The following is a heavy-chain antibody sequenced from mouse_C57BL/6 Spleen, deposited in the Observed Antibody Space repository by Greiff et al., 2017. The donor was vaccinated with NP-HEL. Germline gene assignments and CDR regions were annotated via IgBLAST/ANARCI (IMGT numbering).Heavy chain of an antibody. J-gene: IGHJ2*01. V-gene: IGHV1-20*01. CDR3: ARSGYYGSSYFDY. CDR1: GYSFTGYF. CDR2: INPYNGDT. D-gene: IGHD1-1*01. Sequence: EVQLQQSGPELVKPGDSVKISCKASGYSFTGYFMNWVMQSHGKSLEWIGRINPYNGDTFYNQKFKGKATLTVDKSSSTAHMELRSLTSEDSAVYYCARSGYYGSSYFDYWGQGTTLTVSS.